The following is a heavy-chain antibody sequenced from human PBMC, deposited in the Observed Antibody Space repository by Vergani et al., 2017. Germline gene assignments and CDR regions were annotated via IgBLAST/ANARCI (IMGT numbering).Heavy chain of an antibody. D-gene: IGHD3-10*01. J-gene: IGHJ4*02. CDR2: IYYSGST. CDR3: ARPFGEFDY. Sequence: QVQLQQWGAGLLKPSETLSLTCAVYGGSFSGYYWSWIRQPPGKGLEWIGSIYYSGSTYYNPSLKSRVTISVDTSKNQFSLKLSSVTAADTAVYYCARPFGEFDYWGQGTLVTVSS. V-gene: IGHV4-34*01. CDR1: GGSFSGYY.